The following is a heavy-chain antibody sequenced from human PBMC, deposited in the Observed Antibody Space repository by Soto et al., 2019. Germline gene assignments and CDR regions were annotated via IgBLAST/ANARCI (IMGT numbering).Heavy chain of an antibody. CDR3: ARSTGGRFRPGTHRFNGFDA. CDR2: IIPIFRTP. CDR1: GVTFSSFA. D-gene: IGHD1-26*01. V-gene: IGHV1-69*01. J-gene: IGHJ5*02. Sequence: QVQLVQSGAEVKQPGSSVKVSCQASGVTFSSFAISWVRQAPGQGLEWMGGIIPIFRTPNYAQNFQGRVKIPGDESTSSVYMELSRLRSEDTGVYYCARSTGGRFRPGTHRFNGFDAWGQGTLVTVSS.